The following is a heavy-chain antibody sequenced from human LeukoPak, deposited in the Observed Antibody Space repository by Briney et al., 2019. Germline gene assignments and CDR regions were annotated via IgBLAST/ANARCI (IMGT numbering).Heavy chain of an antibody. V-gene: IGHV3-23*01. CDR2: IFPSGGEI. CDR3: ATYRQVLLPFES. CDR1: GITFSTFA. D-gene: IGHD2-8*02. J-gene: IGHJ4*02. Sequence: GGSLRLSCAASGITFSTFAMIWVRQPPGKGLEWVSSIFPSGGEIHYADSVRGRFTISRDNSKSTLSLQMNSLRAEDTAIYYCATYRQVLLPFESWGQGTLVTVSS.